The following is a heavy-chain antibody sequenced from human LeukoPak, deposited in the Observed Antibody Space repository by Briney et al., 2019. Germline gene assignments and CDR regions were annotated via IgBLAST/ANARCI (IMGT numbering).Heavy chain of an antibody. V-gene: IGHV3-23*01. CDR2: IFPSGGEI. CDR3: ATYRQVLLPFES. CDR1: GITFSTFA. D-gene: IGHD2-8*02. J-gene: IGHJ4*02. Sequence: GGSLRLSCAASGITFSTFAMIWVRQPPGKGLEWVSSIFPSGGEIHYADSVRGRFTISRDNSKSTLSLQMNSLRAEDTAIYYCATYRQVLLPFESWGQGTLVTVSS.